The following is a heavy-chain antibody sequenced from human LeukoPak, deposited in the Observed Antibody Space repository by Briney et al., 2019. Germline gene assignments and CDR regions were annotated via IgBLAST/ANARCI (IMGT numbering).Heavy chain of an antibody. Sequence: SETLSLTCAVYGGSFSAYYWTWIRQPPGKGLEWIGEINHGGSTNYNPSLKSRVTISIDTSNNQFSLKLSSVTAADTAVYYCARDVGYGDYAFDYWGQGTLVTVSS. CDR3: ARDVGYGDYAFDY. CDR2: INHGGST. J-gene: IGHJ4*02. V-gene: IGHV4-34*01. CDR1: GGSFSAYY. D-gene: IGHD4-17*01.